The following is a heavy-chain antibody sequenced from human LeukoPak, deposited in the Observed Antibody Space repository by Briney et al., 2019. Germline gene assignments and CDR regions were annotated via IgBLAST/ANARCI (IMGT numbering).Heavy chain of an antibody. J-gene: IGHJ6*03. D-gene: IGHD2-2*02. CDR1: GGSFSGYY. CDR3: ARLRVPAAIPRHYYYYYMDV. Sequence: SETLSLTCAVYGGSFSGYYWSWIRQPPGKGLEWIGEINHSGSTNYNPSLKSRVTISVDTSKNQFSLKLSSVTAADTAVYYCARLRVPAAIPRHYYYYYMDVWGKGTTVSVSS. V-gene: IGHV4-34*01. CDR2: INHSGST.